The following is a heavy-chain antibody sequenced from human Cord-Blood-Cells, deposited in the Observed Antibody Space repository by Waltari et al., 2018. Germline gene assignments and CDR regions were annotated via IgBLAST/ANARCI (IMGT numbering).Heavy chain of an antibody. CDR3: ARAEFSSGWYFDY. V-gene: IGHV3-53*01. CDR1: GFTVSSNY. D-gene: IGHD6-19*01. J-gene: IGHJ4*02. CDR2: IYSGGST. Sequence: EVQLVESGGGLIQPGGSLRLSCAASGFTVSSNYMSWVRQAPGKGLEWVLVIYSGGSTYYADSVKGRFTISRDNSKNTLYLQMNSLRAEDTAVYYCARAEFSSGWYFDYWGQGTLVTVSS.